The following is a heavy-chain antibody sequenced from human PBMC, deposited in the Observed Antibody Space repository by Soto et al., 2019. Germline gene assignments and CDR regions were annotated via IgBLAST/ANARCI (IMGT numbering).Heavy chain of an antibody. D-gene: IGHD6-13*01. CDR2: INHSGST. J-gene: IGHJ4*02. Sequence: SETLSLTCAVYGGSFSGYYWSWIRQPPGKGLEWIGEINHSGSTNYNPSLKSRVTISVDTSKNQFSLKLSSVTAADTAVYYCASVVIAAAGDLFDYWGQGTLVTVSS. CDR1: GGSFSGYY. V-gene: IGHV4-34*01. CDR3: ASVVIAAAGDLFDY.